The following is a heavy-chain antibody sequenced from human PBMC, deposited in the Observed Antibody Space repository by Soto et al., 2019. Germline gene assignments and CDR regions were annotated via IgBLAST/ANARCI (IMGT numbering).Heavy chain of an antibody. CDR2: INSDGSST. J-gene: IGHJ5*02. Sequence: GGSLRLSCAASGFTFSSYWMHWVRQAPGKGLVWVSRINSDGSSTSYADSVKGRFTISRDNAKNTLYLQMNSLRAEDTAVYYCARDPPYYDFWSGRLPWFDPWGQGTLVTVSS. CDR3: ARDPPYYDFWSGRLPWFDP. D-gene: IGHD3-3*01. V-gene: IGHV3-74*01. CDR1: GFTFSSYW.